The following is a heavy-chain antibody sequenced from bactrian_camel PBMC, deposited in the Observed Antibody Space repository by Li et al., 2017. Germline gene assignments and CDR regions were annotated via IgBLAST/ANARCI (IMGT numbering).Heavy chain of an antibody. J-gene: IGHJ4*01. D-gene: IGHD4*01. V-gene: IGHV3S1*01. CDR1: IDYSTTLC. CDR2: IYTGGGST. CDR3: AVQRLHPGVRWNVIGDYPH. Sequence: HVQLVESGGGSARAGGTLTLSCAAAIDYSTTLCMAWFRQVPGKEREAVAAIYTGGGSTFYADSVKGRFTIVLGSGRNTMDLQMNGLKPENTAMYYCAVQRLHPGVRWNVIGDYPHWGQGTQVTVS.